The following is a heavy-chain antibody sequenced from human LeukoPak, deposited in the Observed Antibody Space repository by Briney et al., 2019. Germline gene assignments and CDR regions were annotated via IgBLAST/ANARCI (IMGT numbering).Heavy chain of an antibody. Sequence: SETLSLTCTVSGGSISSYYWSWIRQPPGKGPEWIGYIYYSGSTNYNPSLKSRVTISVDTSKNQFSLKLSSVTAADTAVYYCARLKDYYDSSGYYYGSFDYWGQGTQVTVSS. J-gene: IGHJ4*02. V-gene: IGHV4-59*08. CDR2: IYYSGST. CDR3: ARLKDYYDSSGYYYGSFDY. D-gene: IGHD3-22*01. CDR1: GGSISSYY.